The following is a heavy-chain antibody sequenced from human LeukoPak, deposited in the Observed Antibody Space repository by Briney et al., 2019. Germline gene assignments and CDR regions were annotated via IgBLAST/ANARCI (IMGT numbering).Heavy chain of an antibody. J-gene: IGHJ1*01. D-gene: IGHD1-26*01. V-gene: IGHV4-4*02. CDR2: IYHGGST. Sequence: SGTLSLTCAVSGGSMSSSNWWSWVRQPPAKGLEWIGEIYHGGSTNYNPSLKSRVTISVDKSKNQFSLKLNSVTAADTAVYYCARSGIVGATTVQHWGQGTLVTVSS. CDR3: ARSGIVGATTVQH. CDR1: GGSMSSSNW.